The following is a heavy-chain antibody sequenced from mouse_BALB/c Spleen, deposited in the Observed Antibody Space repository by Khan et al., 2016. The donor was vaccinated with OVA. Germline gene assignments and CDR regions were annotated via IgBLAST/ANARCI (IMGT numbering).Heavy chain of an antibody. Sequence: EVQGVESGGDLVKPGGSLKLSCAASGFTFSTYGMSWVRQTPDKRLEWVATISTGGSYTYYPDSVKGRFTISRDNAKNTLYLQMSSLKSEDTAMYYWSRLAYYYKSEGFAYWGQVTVVTVSA. CDR2: ISTGGSYT. D-gene: IGHD1-1*02. J-gene: IGHJ3*01. CDR1: GFTFSTYG. V-gene: IGHV5-6*01. CDR3: SRLAYYYKSEGFAY.